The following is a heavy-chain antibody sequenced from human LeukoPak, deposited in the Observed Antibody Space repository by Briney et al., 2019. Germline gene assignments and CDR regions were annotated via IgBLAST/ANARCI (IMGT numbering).Heavy chain of an antibody. Sequence: EESLKISCQGSGYSFTSYWIGWVRQTPGKGLEWMGIIYPGDSDTRYSPSFQGQGTISADKSITTAYLQWSSLKASDTAMYYCARLRLRWEPFDCWGQGTLVTDSS. CDR2: IYPGDSDT. V-gene: IGHV5-51*01. D-gene: IGHD4-23*01. J-gene: IGHJ4*02. CDR1: GYSFTSYW. CDR3: ARLRLRWEPFDC.